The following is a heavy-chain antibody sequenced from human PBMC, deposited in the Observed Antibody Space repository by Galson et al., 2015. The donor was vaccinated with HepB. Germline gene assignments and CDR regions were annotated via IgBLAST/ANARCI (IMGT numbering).Heavy chain of an antibody. CDR3: ARGPSVGHYFDY. CDR2: ISSQSDTI. D-gene: IGHD5/OR15-5a*01. J-gene: IGHJ4*02. Sequence: SLRLSCAASGFTFSRSPMNWVRQTPGKGLEWVSWISSQSDTIYYTASVKGRFTISRDNADNSLYLQMNNPRDEDAAVYFCARGPSVGHYFDYWGQGTLVAVSS. CDR1: GFTFSRSP. V-gene: IGHV3-48*02.